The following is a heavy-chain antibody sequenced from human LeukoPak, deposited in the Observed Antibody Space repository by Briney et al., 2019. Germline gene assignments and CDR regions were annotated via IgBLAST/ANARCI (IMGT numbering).Heavy chain of an antibody. D-gene: IGHD3-22*01. Sequence: GGSLRLSCAASGFTFDDYGMSWVRQAPGKGLEWVSGINWNGGSTGYADSVKGRFTISRDNAKNSLYLQMNSLRAEDTALYYCARAYNYYDSSGYYSYWGQGTLVTVSS. CDR2: INWNGGST. CDR1: GFTFDDYG. V-gene: IGHV3-20*04. J-gene: IGHJ4*02. CDR3: ARAYNYYDSSGYYSY.